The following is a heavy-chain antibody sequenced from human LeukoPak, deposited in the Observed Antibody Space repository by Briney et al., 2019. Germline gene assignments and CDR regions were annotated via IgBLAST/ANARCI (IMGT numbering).Heavy chain of an antibody. V-gene: IGHV1-69*04. CDR2: IIPIFGIA. CDR1: GGTFTSKV. D-gene: IGHD4-17*01. J-gene: IGHJ5*02. Sequence: APGRVSCKPSGGTFTSKVISWVGQAPGKGLDWRGRIIPIFGIANYAQKFQGRVTITADKSTSTAYMELSSLRSEDTAVYYCARMTTVTTSWFDPWGQGTLVTVSS. CDR3: ARMTTVTTSWFDP.